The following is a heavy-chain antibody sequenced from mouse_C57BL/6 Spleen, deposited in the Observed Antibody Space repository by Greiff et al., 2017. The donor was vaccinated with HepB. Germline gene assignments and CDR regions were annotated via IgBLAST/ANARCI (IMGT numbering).Heavy chain of an antibody. CDR2: IYPGSGST. V-gene: IGHV1-55*01. CDR1: GYTFTSYW. Sequence: QVQLQQPGAELVKPGASVKMSCKASGYTFTSYWITWVKQRPGQGLEWIGDIYPGSGSTNYNEKFKSKAKLTVDTSSSTAYMQLSSLTSEDSAVYYCARDYYGSSYWYFDVWGTGTTVTVSS. CDR3: ARDYYGSSYWYFDV. D-gene: IGHD1-1*01. J-gene: IGHJ1*03.